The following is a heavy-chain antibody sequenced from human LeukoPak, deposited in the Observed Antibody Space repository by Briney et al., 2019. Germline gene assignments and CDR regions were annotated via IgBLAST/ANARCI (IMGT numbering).Heavy chain of an antibody. Sequence: ASVKVSCKVSGYTLTELSMHWVRQAPGKGLEWMGGFDPEDGETIYAQKFQGRVTMTEDTSTDTAYMELSSLRSEDTAVYYCAKTYYDFWSGPGAGAFDIWGQGTMVTVSS. J-gene: IGHJ3*02. CDR1: GYTLTELS. V-gene: IGHV1-24*01. CDR3: AKTYYDFWSGPGAGAFDI. D-gene: IGHD3-3*01. CDR2: FDPEDGET.